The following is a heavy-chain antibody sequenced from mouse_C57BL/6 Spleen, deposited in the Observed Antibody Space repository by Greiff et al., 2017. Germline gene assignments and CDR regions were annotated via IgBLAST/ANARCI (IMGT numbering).Heavy chain of an antibody. V-gene: IGHV1-43*01. CDR1: GYSFTGYY. CDR3: ARDYGRYFDV. D-gene: IGHD1-1*01. J-gene: IGHJ1*03. CDR2: INPSTGGT. Sequence: EVQLQQSGPELVKPGASVKISCKASGYSFTGYYMHWVKQSSEKSLEWIGEINPSTGGTSYNQKFKGKATLTVDKSSSTAYMQLKSLTSEDSAVYYCARDYGRYFDVWGTGTTVTVSS.